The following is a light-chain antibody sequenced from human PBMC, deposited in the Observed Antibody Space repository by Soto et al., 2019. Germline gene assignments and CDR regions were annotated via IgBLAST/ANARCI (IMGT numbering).Light chain of an antibody. CDR3: QQYGNSPQT. Sequence: VVLTQSPGTLSLSPGERATLACRASQSLRSTYLAWYQQKPGQAPRLLIYGASSRATGIPDRFSGSGSGTDFTLTISRLEPEDFAVYYCQQYGNSPQTFGQGTKVDNK. J-gene: IGKJ1*01. CDR2: GAS. V-gene: IGKV3-20*01. CDR1: QSLRSTY.